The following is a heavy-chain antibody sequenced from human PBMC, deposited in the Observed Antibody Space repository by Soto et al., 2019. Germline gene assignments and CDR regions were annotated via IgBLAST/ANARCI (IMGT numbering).Heavy chain of an antibody. CDR1: GVTFSSYG. J-gene: IGHJ6*02. Sequence: GGSLRLACAASGVTFSSYGMHWVRQAPGKGLEWVAVIWYDGSNKYYADSVKGRFTISRDNTKNTLYLQMNSLRAEDTAVYYCAREFYSWNYSYGMDVSGQGTTVTVSS. D-gene: IGHD1-1*01. V-gene: IGHV3-33*01. CDR3: AREFYSWNYSYGMDV. CDR2: IWYDGSNK.